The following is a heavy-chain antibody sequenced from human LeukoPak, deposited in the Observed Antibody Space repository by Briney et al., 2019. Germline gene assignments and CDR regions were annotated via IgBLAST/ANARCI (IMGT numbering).Heavy chain of an antibody. J-gene: IGHJ4*02. CDR1: GFTFSSYS. CDR2: ISSSSSYI. Sequence: PGGSLRLSCAASGFTFSSYSMNWVRQAPGKGLEWVSSISSSSSYIYYADSVKGRFTISRDNAKNSLYLQMNSLRAEDTAVYYCARGQIEAAGTFDYWGQGTLVTVSS. D-gene: IGHD6-13*01. V-gene: IGHV3-21*01. CDR3: ARGQIEAAGTFDY.